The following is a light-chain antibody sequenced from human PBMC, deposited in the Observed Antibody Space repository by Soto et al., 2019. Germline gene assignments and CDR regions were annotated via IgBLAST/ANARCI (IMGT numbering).Light chain of an antibody. Sequence: QSVLTQPASVSGSPGQSITISCGGTSSDVGAYIYVSWYQQFPGKAPKLILYEVNNRPSGVSNRFSGSKSDTTASLTISGLQPEDEADYYCSAYSDIATKVFGTGTKVTV. V-gene: IGLV2-14*03. CDR1: SSDVGAYIY. CDR3: SAYSDIATKV. CDR2: EVN. J-gene: IGLJ1*01.